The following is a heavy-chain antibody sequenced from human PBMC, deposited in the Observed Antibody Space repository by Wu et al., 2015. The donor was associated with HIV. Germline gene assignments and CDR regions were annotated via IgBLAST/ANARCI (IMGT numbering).Heavy chain of an antibody. Sequence: QVQLVQSGAEVKKPGASVKVSCKASGYTFTGYYMHWVRQAPGQGLEWMGWINPNSGGTNYAQKFQGRVTMTRDTSISTAYMELSRLRSDDTAVYYCARASGDWPYPFGMDVWGQGTTVTVSS. J-gene: IGHJ6*02. CDR2: INPNSGGT. CDR3: ARASGDWPYPFGMDV. V-gene: IGHV1-2*02. CDR1: GYTFTGYY. D-gene: IGHD2-21*02.